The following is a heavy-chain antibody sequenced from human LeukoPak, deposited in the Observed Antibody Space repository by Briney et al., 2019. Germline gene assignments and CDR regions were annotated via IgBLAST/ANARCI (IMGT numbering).Heavy chain of an antibody. CDR1: GFTFKNAW. CDR2: IKQDVTEK. CDR3: ARDHHRRQHDGQARDTFDI. J-gene: IGHJ3*02. D-gene: IGHD5-24*01. V-gene: IGHV3-7*01. Sequence: PGGSLRLSCEASGFTFKNAWMSWVRQAPGKGLEWVAYIKQDVTEKYYVDSVKGRFTISRDNAKNSLYLQMNSLRAEDTAVYYCARDHHRRQHDGQARDTFDIWGQGTMVTVSS.